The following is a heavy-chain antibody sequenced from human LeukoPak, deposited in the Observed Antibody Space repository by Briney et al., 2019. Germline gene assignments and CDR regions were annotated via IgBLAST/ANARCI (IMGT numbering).Heavy chain of an antibody. Sequence: GGSLRLSCAASGFTVSSNYMSWVRQAPGKGLEWVSVIYSGGSTYYADSVKGRFTISRDNSKNALYIQMNSLRAEDTAVYYCARDRAVPGRGYYLDCWGQGTLVTVSS. J-gene: IGHJ4*02. CDR3: ARDRAVPGRGYYLDC. D-gene: IGHD6-19*01. CDR2: IYSGGST. V-gene: IGHV3-53*01. CDR1: GFTVSSNY.